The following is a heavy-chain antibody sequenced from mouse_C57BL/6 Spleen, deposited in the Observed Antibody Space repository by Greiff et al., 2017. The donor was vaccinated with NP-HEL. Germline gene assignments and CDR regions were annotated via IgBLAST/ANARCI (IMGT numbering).Heavy chain of an antibody. V-gene: IGHV1-52*01. CDR2: IDPSDSET. J-gene: IGHJ4*01. Sequence: VQLQQSGAELVRPGSSVKLSCKASGYTFTSYWMHWVKQRPIQGLEWIGNIDPSDSETHYNQKFKDKATLTVDKSSSTAYMQLSSLTSEDSAVYYWARGPYYSNYGYAMDYWGQGTSVTVSS. D-gene: IGHD2-5*01. CDR3: ARGPYYSNYGYAMDY. CDR1: GYTFTSYW.